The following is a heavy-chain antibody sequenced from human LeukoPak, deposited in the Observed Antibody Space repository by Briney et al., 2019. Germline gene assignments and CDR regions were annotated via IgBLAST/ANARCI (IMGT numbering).Heavy chain of an antibody. J-gene: IGHJ4*02. Sequence: SETLSLTCNVSGVSINGYYWNWIRQPAGKGLEWIGRIYSSGSTNYNPSLKSRVTMSVDTSKNHFSLNLTSVTAADTAVYYCAREGLAADGRGGDYWGQGTLVTVSS. CDR2: IYSSGST. CDR1: GVSINGYY. CDR3: AREGLAADGRGGDY. D-gene: IGHD6-13*01. V-gene: IGHV4-4*07.